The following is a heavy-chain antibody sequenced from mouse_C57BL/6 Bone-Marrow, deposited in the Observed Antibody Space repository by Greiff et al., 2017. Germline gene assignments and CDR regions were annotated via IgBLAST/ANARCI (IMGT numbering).Heavy chain of an antibody. CDR2: IYPGDGDT. CDR3: ARDTTVVAVDY. Sequence: QVQLKESGPELVKPGASVKISCKASGYAFSSSWMNWVKQRPGKGLEWIGRIYPGDGDTNYNGKFKGKATLTADKSSSTAYMQLSSLTSEDSAVYFCARDTTVVAVDYWGQGTTLTVSS. V-gene: IGHV1-82*01. CDR1: GYAFSSSW. D-gene: IGHD1-1*01. J-gene: IGHJ2*01.